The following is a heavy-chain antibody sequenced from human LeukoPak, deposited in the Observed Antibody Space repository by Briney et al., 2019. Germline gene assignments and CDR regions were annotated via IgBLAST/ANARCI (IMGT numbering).Heavy chain of an antibody. CDR1: GFTFSGHG. J-gene: IGHJ4*02. Sequence: GGSLRLSCAASGFTFSGHGMRWVRQAPGKGLDWVSAISGSGDTTYYADSVKGRLTISRDNSKNTLYLQTNSLRAEDTALYFCAKARGFAEFDYWGQGTLVTVSS. CDR3: AKARGFAEFDY. CDR2: ISGSGDTT. D-gene: IGHD3-10*01. V-gene: IGHV3-23*01.